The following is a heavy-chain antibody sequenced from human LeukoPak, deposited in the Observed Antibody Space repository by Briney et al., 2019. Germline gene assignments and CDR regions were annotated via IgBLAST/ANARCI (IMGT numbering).Heavy chain of an antibody. CDR1: GFTFSWYS. CDR2: ITRSGSTI. CDR3: ATADRGAFDI. Sequence: GGSLRLSCAVSGFTFSWYSMNWVRQAPGKGLEWLSYITRSGSTIYYADSVKGRFTISRDNATNSLYLQMNSLRVDDTAVYYCATADRGAFDIWGQGTMVIVSS. V-gene: IGHV3-48*01. J-gene: IGHJ3*02.